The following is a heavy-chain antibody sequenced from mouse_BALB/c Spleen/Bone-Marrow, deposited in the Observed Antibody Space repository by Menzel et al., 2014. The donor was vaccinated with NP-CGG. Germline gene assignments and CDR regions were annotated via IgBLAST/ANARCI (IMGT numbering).Heavy chain of an antibody. CDR1: GYSFTGYY. V-gene: IGHV1-26*01. Sequence: EVKLMESGPDLVKPGASVKISCKASGYSFTGYYMHWVKQSHGKSLEWIGRVNPNNGGTSYNQNFKGKAILTVDKSSSTAYMELRSLTSEDSAVYCCARAIYDGYTAAREYWGQGTSVTVSS. D-gene: IGHD2-3*01. CDR3: ARAIYDGYTAAREY. J-gene: IGHJ4*01. CDR2: VNPNNGGT.